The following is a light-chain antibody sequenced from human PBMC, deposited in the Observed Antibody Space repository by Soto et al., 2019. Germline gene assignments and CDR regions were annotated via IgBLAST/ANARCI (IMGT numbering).Light chain of an antibody. Sequence: QSVLTQPASVSGSPGQSITISCTGTSSDIGGYNYVSWYQQHPGKATKYMIYDVSNRPSGVSNRYSGSKSGNTASLTISGLQAGDEADYYCSSYTSSTSYVFGTGTKVTVL. V-gene: IGLV2-14*01. CDR3: SSYTSSTSYV. J-gene: IGLJ1*01. CDR1: SSDIGGYNY. CDR2: DVS.